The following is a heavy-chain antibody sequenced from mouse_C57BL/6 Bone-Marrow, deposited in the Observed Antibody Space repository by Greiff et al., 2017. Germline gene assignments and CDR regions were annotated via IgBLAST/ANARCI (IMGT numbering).Heavy chain of an antibody. CDR3: TTSDSPWFAY. CDR2: IDPENGDT. Sequence: EVKVVESGAELVRPGASVKLSCTASGFNIKDDYMHWVKQRPEQGLEWIGWIDPENGDTEYASKFQGKATITADTSSNTAYLQLSSLTSEDTAVYYCTTSDSPWFAYWGQGTLVTVSA. CDR1: GFNIKDDY. V-gene: IGHV14-4*01. J-gene: IGHJ3*01. D-gene: IGHD2-12*01.